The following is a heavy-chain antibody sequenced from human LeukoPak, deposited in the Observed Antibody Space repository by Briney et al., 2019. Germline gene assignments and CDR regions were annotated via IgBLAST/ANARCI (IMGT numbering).Heavy chain of an antibody. D-gene: IGHD2-15*01. V-gene: IGHV1-2*02. CDR3: ARVQGSRGVVAATFGY. J-gene: IGHJ4*02. CDR1: GYTFTGYY. Sequence: GASVKVSCKASGYTFTGYYMHWVRQAPGQGLEWMGWINPNSGGTNYAQKFQGRVTMTRNTSISTAYMELSSLRSEDTAVYYCARVQGSRGVVAATFGYWGQGTLVTVSS. CDR2: INPNSGGT.